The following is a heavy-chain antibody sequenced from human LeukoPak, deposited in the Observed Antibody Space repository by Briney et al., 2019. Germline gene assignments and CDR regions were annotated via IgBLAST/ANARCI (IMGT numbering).Heavy chain of an antibody. Sequence: PGGSLRLSCAASGFTFSSYSMNWVRQAPGKGLEWVSSISSSSSYIYYADSVKGRFTISRDNAKNSLYLQMNSLRAEDTAVYYCARVTWSSSSCFEYWGQGTLVTVSP. D-gene: IGHD6-13*01. CDR3: ARVTWSSSSCFEY. J-gene: IGHJ4*02. V-gene: IGHV3-21*01. CDR1: GFTFSSYS. CDR2: ISSSSSYI.